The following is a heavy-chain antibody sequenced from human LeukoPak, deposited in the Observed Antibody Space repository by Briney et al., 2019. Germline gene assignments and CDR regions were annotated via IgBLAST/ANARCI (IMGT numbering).Heavy chain of an antibody. J-gene: IGHJ4*02. CDR1: GFTFSSYW. CDR3: ARSTSQYSSLSR. CDR2: IKQDGSEK. Sequence: GRSLRLSCTASGFTFSSYWMSWVRQAPGKGLEWVANIKQDGSEKYYVDSVKGRFTISRDNAKNSLYLQMHSLRAEDTAVCYCARSTSQYSSLSRWGQGTLVTVSS. V-gene: IGHV3-7*05. D-gene: IGHD6-6*01.